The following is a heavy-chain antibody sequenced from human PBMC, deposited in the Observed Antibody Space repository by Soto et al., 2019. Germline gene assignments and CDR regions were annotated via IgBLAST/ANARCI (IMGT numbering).Heavy chain of an antibody. Sequence: QVQLQESGPGLVKPSQTLSLTCTVSGGSISSGGYFWSWIRQHPGKGLEWIGFIYYSGSTYSTPSLKSRVTISVATSKNQFSLKLSSVTAADTAVYYCAREGAAPYYYYGMDVWGQGTTVTVSS. J-gene: IGHJ6*02. CDR2: IYYSGST. V-gene: IGHV4-31*03. D-gene: IGHD6-6*01. CDR1: GGSISSGGYF. CDR3: AREGAAPYYYYGMDV.